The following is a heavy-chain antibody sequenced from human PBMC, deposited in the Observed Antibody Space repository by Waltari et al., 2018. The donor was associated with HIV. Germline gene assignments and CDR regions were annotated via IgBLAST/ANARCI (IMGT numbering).Heavy chain of an antibody. D-gene: IGHD3-9*01. V-gene: IGHV1-2*06. CDR2: INPNRGGT. CDR3: ARAEYDILTGYYKMAAFDI. J-gene: IGHJ3*02. Sequence: QVQLVQSGAEVKKPGASVKVSCKASGYTFTGYYMHWVRQAPGQGLEWMGRINPNRGGTNYAQKFQSRVTMTRDTSISTAYMELSRLRSDDTAVYYCARAEYDILTGYYKMAAFDIWGQGTMVTVSS. CDR1: GYTFTGYY.